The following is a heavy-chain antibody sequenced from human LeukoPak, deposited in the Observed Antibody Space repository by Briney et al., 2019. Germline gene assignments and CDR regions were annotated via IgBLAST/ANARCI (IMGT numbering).Heavy chain of an antibody. D-gene: IGHD2-15*01. CDR2: ISSSGSTI. CDR1: GFTFSDYY. J-gene: IGHJ4*02. V-gene: IGHV3-11*01. CDR3: ARDSGLWSSEYYFDY. Sequence: GGSLRLSCAASGFTFSDYYMSWIRQAPGKGLEWVSYISSSGSTIYYADSVKGRFTISRDNAKNSLYLQMNSLRAEDTAVYYSARDSGLWSSEYYFDYWGQGTLVTVSS.